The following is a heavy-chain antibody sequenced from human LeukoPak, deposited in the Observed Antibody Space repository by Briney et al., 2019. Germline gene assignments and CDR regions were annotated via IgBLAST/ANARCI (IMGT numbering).Heavy chain of an antibody. CDR3: ARGTLNIPGEHGAFDY. CDR1: GCTFSSYS. J-gene: IGHJ4*02. Sequence: GGSLRLYCAASGCTFSSYSMTWVRQAPGRGLEWVSSISTSSSYIHYADSVKGRFTISRDNAKNSLYLQMNSLRAEDTAVYYCARGTLNIPGEHGAFDYWGQGTLVTVSS. CDR2: ISTSSSYI. V-gene: IGHV3-21*01. D-gene: IGHD1-14*01.